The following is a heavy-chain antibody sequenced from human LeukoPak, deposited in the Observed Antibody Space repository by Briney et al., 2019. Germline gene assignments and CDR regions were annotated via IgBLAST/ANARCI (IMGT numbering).Heavy chain of an antibody. D-gene: IGHD1-26*01. Sequence: SETLSLTCTVSGGSISSYYWSWIRQPPGKGLEWIGYIYYSGSTNYNPSLKSRVTISVDTSKNQFSLKLSSVTAADTAVYYCARGGGSHYTGDDYWGQGTLVTVSS. V-gene: IGHV4-59*12. J-gene: IGHJ4*02. CDR3: ARGGGSHYTGDDY. CDR2: IYYSGST. CDR1: GGSISSYY.